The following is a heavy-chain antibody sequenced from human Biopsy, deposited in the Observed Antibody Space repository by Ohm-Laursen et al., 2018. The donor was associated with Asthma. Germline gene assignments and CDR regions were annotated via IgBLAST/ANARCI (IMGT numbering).Heavy chain of an antibody. CDR2: LIPVLGTP. J-gene: IGHJ6*02. D-gene: IGHD5-12*01. Sequence: GASVKASCKASGDSFSNYAISWVRQAPGQGLEWMGGLIPVLGTPDHAQMFEGRVTITADESTSTAYMELSSLSSEDKAVYYCARGYSGSDRIVYYYSGLEVWGQGTTVTVSS. CDR3: ARGYSGSDRIVYYYSGLEV. CDR1: GDSFSNYA. V-gene: IGHV1-69*13.